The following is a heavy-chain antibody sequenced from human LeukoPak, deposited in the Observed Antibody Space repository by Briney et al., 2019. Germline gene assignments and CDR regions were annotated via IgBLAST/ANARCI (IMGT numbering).Heavy chain of an antibody. J-gene: IGHJ6*03. D-gene: IGHD6-13*01. CDR3: ARSYSSTPQYSYSHYMDV. CDR1: GFTFSSYG. Sequence: PGGSLRLSCAASGFTFSSYGMHWVRQAPGKGLEWVAFIRYDGSNKYYADSVKGRFTISRDNSKNTLYLQMNSLRAEDTAVYYCARSYSSTPQYSYSHYMDVSAKGTTVTVSS. CDR2: IRYDGSNK. V-gene: IGHV3-30*02.